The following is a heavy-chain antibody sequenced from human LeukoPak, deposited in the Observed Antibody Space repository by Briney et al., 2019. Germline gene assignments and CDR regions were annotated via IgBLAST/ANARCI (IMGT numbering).Heavy chain of an antibody. CDR2: IRSKAYGGTT. J-gene: IGHJ4*02. CDR1: GFTFGGYA. D-gene: IGHD4-11*01. Sequence: GGSLRLSCTASGFTFGGYAMSWVRQAPGKGLEWVGFIRSKAYGGTTEYAASVKGRFTISRDDSKSIACLQMNSLKTEDTAVYYCTRVRRSNYAYFDYWGQGTLVTVSS. V-gene: IGHV3-49*04. CDR3: TRVRRSNYAYFDY.